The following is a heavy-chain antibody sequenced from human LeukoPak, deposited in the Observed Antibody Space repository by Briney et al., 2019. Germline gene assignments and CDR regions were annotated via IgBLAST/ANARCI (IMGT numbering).Heavy chain of an antibody. CDR2: INTDGRTT. J-gene: IGHJ4*02. CDR3: ARDNAYMFDY. D-gene: IGHD2-2*01. Sequence: GGSLRLSCAASGFTFSSYWMNWVRQAPGKGLVWVSHINTDGRTTTYADSVKGRFTVSRDNAKNTLYLEINRLRAEDTAVYYCARDNAYMFDYWGQGTQVTVFS. CDR1: GFTFSSYW. V-gene: IGHV3-74*01.